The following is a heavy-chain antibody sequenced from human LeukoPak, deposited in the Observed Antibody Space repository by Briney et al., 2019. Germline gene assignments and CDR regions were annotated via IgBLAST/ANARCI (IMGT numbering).Heavy chain of an antibody. D-gene: IGHD2-8*01. CDR1: GFTFSDYY. Sequence: GGSLRLSCAASGFTFSDYYMSWIRQAPGKGREWVSYISSSGSTIYYADSVKGRFTISMDNAKNSLYLQMNSLRAEDTAVYYCARDLRMGYFDYWGQGTLVTVSS. CDR2: ISSSGSTI. J-gene: IGHJ4*02. V-gene: IGHV3-11*04. CDR3: ARDLRMGYFDY.